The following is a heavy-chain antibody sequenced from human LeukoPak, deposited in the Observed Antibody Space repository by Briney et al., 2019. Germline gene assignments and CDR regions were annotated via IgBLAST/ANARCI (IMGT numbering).Heavy chain of an antibody. V-gene: IGHV4-34*01. Sequence: SETLPLTCAVYGGSFSDYYWSWIRQPPGKGLEWIGEINHSGSTNYNPSLKSRATISIDTSKNQFSLKLSSVTAADTAVYYCARTSSGITMVRARVSTRWFDPWGQGTLVTVSS. CDR1: GGSFSDYY. J-gene: IGHJ5*02. CDR3: ARTSSGITMVRARVSTRWFDP. D-gene: IGHD3-10*01. CDR2: INHSGST.